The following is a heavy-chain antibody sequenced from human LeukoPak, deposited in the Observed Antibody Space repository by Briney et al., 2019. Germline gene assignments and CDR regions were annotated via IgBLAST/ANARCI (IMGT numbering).Heavy chain of an antibody. J-gene: IGHJ4*02. CDR2: INSNSDTV. CDR1: GFTFRTYG. V-gene: IGHV3-48*04. Sequence: GGSLRLSCAASGFTFRTYGMNWVRQAPGKGPEWISYINSNSDTVHYSNSVEGRFTISRDNAKNSLYLQMNSLRAEDTAMYYCARDRESRVVVTPGCFDYWGQGTLVTVSS. CDR3: ARDRESRVVVTPGCFDY. D-gene: IGHD3-22*01.